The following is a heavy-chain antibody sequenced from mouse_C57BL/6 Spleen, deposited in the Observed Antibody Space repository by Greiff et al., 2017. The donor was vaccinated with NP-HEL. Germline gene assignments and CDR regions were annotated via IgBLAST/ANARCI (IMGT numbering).Heavy chain of an antibody. J-gene: IGHJ2*01. CDR3: ARDDYLDY. CDR2: ISSGSSTI. D-gene: IGHD2-3*01. Sequence: EVKLEESGGGLVKPGGSLKLSCAASGFTFSDYGMHWVRQAPEKGLEWVAYISSGSSTIYYADTVKGRFTISGDNAKNTLFLQMTSLRSEDTAMYYCARDDYLDYWGQGTTLTVSS. V-gene: IGHV5-17*01. CDR1: GFTFSDYG.